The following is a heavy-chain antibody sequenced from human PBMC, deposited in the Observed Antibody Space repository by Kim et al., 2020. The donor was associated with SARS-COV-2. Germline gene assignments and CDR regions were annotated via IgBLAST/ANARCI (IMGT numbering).Heavy chain of an antibody. J-gene: IGHJ4*03. CDR2: ITGSLFTT. Sequence: GGSLRLSCVGSGFTFSSYAMSWVRQAPGKGLEWVSTITGSLFTTYYTDSVRGRFTVSRDNFKRTLFLQMNSLRADDTAIYYCASTLTDYVVHWGQGTQVTVSS. V-gene: IGHV3-23*01. CDR3: ASTLTDYVVH. D-gene: IGHD3-10*02. CDR1: GFTFSSYA.